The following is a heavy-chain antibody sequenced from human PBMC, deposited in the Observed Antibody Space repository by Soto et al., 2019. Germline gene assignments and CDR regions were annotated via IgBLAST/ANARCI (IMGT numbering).Heavy chain of an antibody. CDR1: GYTFTGYY. J-gene: IGHJ6*02. CDR3: ASARGGVGGSYYYYYGMDV. CDR2: INPNSGGT. Sequence: ASVKVACKASGYTFTGYYMHWVRQANGQGLEWMGWINPNSGGTNYAQKFQGWVTMTRDTSISTAYMELSRLRSDDTAVYYCASARGGVGGSYYYYYGMDVWGQGTTVTISS. D-gene: IGHD1-26*01. V-gene: IGHV1-2*04.